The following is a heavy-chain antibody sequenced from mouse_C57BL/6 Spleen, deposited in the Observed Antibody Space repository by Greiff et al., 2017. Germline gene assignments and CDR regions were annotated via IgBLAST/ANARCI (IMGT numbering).Heavy chain of an antibody. CDR3: ARERELLRGYFDV. J-gene: IGHJ1*03. CDR2: IDPSDSYT. Sequence: QVQLQQPGAELVKPGASVKLSCKASGYTFTSYWMQWVKQRPGQGLEWIGEIDPSDSYTNYNQKFKGKATLTVDKPSSTAYMQLSSLTSEDSAVYYCARERELLRGYFDVWGTGTTVTVSS. CDR1: GYTFTSYW. V-gene: IGHV1-50*01. D-gene: IGHD1-1*01.